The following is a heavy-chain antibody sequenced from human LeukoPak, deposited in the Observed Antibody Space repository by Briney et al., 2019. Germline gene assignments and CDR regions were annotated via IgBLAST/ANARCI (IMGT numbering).Heavy chain of an antibody. CDR1: GVTFDSYA. CDR3: AKGGIYAFDY. Sequence: GGSLRLSCAASGVTFDSYAMSWVRQAPGKGLEWVSAISSTGAGTYYADSVKGRFTISRDNSKNTLYLQVNGLRVEDTAVYYCAKGGIYAFDYWGQGTLVTVSS. J-gene: IGHJ4*02. CDR2: ISSTGAGT. D-gene: IGHD2-21*01. V-gene: IGHV3-23*01.